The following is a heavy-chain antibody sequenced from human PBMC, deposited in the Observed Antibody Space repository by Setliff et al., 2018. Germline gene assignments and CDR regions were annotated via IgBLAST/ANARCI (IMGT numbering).Heavy chain of an antibody. CDR2: IIPVFGTA. V-gene: IGHV1-69*13. D-gene: IGHD2-8*01. Sequence: SVKVSCKASGGTFRTDGFNWVRQAPGQGLEWMGRIIPVFGTAKYAQKFQGRVTITADESTSTAYMEVRSLRSEDTAIYFCSRLVRYCTTTTCQTLSGAEHWGQGTLVTVSS. CDR3: SRLVRYCTTTTCQTLSGAEH. CDR1: GGTFRTDG. J-gene: IGHJ4*02.